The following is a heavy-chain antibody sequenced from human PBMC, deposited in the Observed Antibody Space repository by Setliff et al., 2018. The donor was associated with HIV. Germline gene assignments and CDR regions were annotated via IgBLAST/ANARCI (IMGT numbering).Heavy chain of an antibody. CDR3: ARDQRLLGIQPPYWYFDL. Sequence: SETLSLTCGVFGGSFSAYSWNWIRQPPGKGXEWIGEIIGHSGGTNYNPSLKSRVTISMDTSNNHFSLNLTSLTAAATAVYYCARDQRLLGIQPPYWYFDLWGRGTLVTVSS. V-gene: IGHV4-34*12. CDR1: GGSFSAYS. D-gene: IGHD6-25*01. CDR2: IIGHSGGT. J-gene: IGHJ2*01.